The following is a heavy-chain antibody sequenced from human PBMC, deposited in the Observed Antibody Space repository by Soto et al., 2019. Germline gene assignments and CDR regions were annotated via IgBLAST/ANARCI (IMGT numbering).Heavy chain of an antibody. CDR1: GFTFSSYG. CDR2: IWYDGSNK. J-gene: IGHJ4*02. CDR3: ARDPLQILGERGGFDY. V-gene: IGHV3-33*01. D-gene: IGHD1-26*01. Sequence: QVQLVESGGGVVQPGRSLRLSCAASGFTFSSYGMHWVRQAPGKGLEWVAVIWYDGSNKYYADSVKGRFTISRDNSKNTLYLQMNSLRAEDTAVYYCARDPLQILGERGGFDYWGQGTLVTVSS.